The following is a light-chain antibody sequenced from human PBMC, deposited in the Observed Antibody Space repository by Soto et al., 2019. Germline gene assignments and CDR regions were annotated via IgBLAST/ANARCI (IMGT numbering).Light chain of an antibody. CDR3: QQVYDFPHT. CDR1: QTINNY. CDR2: GAS. J-gene: IGKJ2*01. V-gene: IGKV1-39*01. Sequence: DIQMTQSPSSLSASVGDRVTITCRTSQTINNYLNWYRQKPGKVPEVLIYGASSLQRGVSSRFTGSAPRTYFTLTISSLQPEDFATYYCQQVYDFPHTFGQGTKVEV.